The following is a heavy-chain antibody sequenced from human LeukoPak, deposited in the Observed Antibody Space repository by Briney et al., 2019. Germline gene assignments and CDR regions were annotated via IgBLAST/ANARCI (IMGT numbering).Heavy chain of an antibody. CDR3: ARDLTKLFDY. CDR2: IFHSGST. V-gene: IGHV4-38-2*02. J-gene: IGHJ4*02. Sequence: SETLSLTCSVSGYSISSGYYWGWIRQPPGKGLEWIGSIFHSGSTYYNPSLKSRVSILVDTSKNQFSLKLTSVTAADTAVYYCARDLTKLFDYWGQGTLVTVSS. CDR1: GYSISSGYY.